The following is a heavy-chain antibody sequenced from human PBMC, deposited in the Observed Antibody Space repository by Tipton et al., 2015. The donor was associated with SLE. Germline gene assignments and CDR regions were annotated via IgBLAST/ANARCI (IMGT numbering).Heavy chain of an antibody. V-gene: IGHV4-59*08. CDR3: ARQGQQLVRPYYYGMDV. J-gene: IGHJ6*02. CDR2: IYYSGST. CDR1: FFSPSSYY. D-gene: IGHD6-13*01. Sequence: TLSLTCTVSFFSPSSYYWSWIRQPPGKGLEWIGYIYYSGSTNYNPSLKSRVTISVDTSKNQFSLKLSSVTAADTAVYYCARQGQQLVRPYYYGMDVWGQGTTVTVSS.